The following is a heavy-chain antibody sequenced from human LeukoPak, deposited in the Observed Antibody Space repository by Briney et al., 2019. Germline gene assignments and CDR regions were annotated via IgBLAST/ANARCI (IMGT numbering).Heavy chain of an antibody. CDR1: GYTFTSYG. V-gene: IGHV1-18*01. Sequence: GASVKVSCKASGYTFTSYGISWVRQAPGQGLEWMGWISAYNGNTNYAQKLQGRVTITTDTSTSTAYMELRSLRSDDTAVYYCARDPLSIAAAGFVDWFDPWGQGTLVTVSS. CDR3: ARDPLSIAAAGFVDWFDP. J-gene: IGHJ5*02. D-gene: IGHD6-13*01. CDR2: ISAYNGNT.